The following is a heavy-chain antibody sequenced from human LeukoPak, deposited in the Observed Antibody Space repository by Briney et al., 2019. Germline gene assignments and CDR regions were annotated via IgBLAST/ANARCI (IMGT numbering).Heavy chain of an antibody. V-gene: IGHV1-2*02. D-gene: IGHD1-7*01. Sequence: ASVKVSCKASGYTFTGYYMHWVRQAPGQGLEWMGWINPNSGGTNYAQKFQGRVTTTRDTSISTAYMELSRLRSDDTAVYYCARPRYNWNYAEFDPWGQGTLVTVSS. CDR1: GYTFTGYY. CDR2: INPNSGGT. CDR3: ARPRYNWNYAEFDP. J-gene: IGHJ5*02.